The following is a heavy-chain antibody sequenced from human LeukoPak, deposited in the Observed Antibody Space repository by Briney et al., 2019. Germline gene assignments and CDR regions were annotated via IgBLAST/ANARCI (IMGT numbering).Heavy chain of an antibody. CDR1: GYSFTNYW. CDR3: ARLDDYGDPYSWGFDY. Sequence: GESLKISCKGSGYSFTNYWIGWVRQMPGKGLEWMGIIYPGDSDTRYSPSFQGQVTISADKSISTAYLQWSSLKASDTAMYYCARLDDYGDPYSWGFDYWGQGTLVTVSS. V-gene: IGHV5-51*01. J-gene: IGHJ4*02. D-gene: IGHD4-17*01. CDR2: IYPGDSDT.